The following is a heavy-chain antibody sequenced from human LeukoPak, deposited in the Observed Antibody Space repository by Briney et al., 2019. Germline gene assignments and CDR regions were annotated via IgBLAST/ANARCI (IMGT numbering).Heavy chain of an antibody. D-gene: IGHD3-22*01. Sequence: SETLSLTCTVSGGSISSYYWSWIRQPPGKGLEWIGYIYYSGSTNYNPSLKSRVTMSVDTSKNQFSLKLSSVTAADTAVYYCARESSGYYYGYWGQGTLVTVSS. V-gene: IGHV4-59*12. J-gene: IGHJ4*02. CDR2: IYYSGST. CDR3: ARESSGYYYGY. CDR1: GGSISSYY.